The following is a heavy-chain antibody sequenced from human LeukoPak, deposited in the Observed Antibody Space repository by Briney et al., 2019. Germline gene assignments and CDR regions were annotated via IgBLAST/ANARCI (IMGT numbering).Heavy chain of an antibody. CDR2: IIPIFGTA. V-gene: IGHV1-69*13. CDR1: GYTFTSYY. D-gene: IGHD6-13*01. J-gene: IGHJ4*02. CDR3: ARDSDTGSSWYY. Sequence: ASVKVSCKASGYTFTSYYMHWVRQAPGQGLEWMGGIIPIFGTANYAQKFQGRVTITADESTSTAYMELSSLRSEDTAVYYCARDSDTGSSWYYWGQGTLVTVSS.